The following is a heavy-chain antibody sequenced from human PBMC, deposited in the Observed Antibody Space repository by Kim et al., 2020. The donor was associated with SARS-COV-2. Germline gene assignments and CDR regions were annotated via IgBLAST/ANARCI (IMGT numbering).Heavy chain of an antibody. J-gene: IGHJ2*01. CDR2: IIPIFGTA. V-gene: IGHV1-69*13. Sequence: SVKVSCKASGGTFSSYAISWVRQAPGQGLEWMGGIIPIFGTANYAQKFQGRVTITADESTSTAYMELSSLRSEDTAVYYCAREGGCGGDCYSEYFDLWGRGTLVTVSS. CDR3: AREGGCGGDCYSEYFDL. D-gene: IGHD2-21*02. CDR1: GGTFSSYA.